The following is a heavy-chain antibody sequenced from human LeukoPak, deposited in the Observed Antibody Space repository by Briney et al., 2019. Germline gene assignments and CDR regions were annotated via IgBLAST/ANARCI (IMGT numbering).Heavy chain of an antibody. J-gene: IGHJ4*02. D-gene: IGHD3-22*01. CDR2: IYDSGST. CDR3: ARHVFYDSSGYYYGYYFDY. V-gene: IGHV4-39*01. Sequence: PSETLSLTCTVSGGSIRSSYYYWGWIRQPPGKGLEWIGSIYDSGSTYYNPSLKSRVTISVDTSKNQFSLKLSSVTAADTAVYYCARHVFYDSSGYYYGYYFDYWGQGTLVTVSS. CDR1: GGSIRSSYYY.